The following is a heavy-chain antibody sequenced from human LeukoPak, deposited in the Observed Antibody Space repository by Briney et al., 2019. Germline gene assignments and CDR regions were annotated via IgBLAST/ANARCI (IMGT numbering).Heavy chain of an antibody. D-gene: IGHD2-2*01. CDR3: ARDESSYIVVVPAANWFDP. CDR2: ISAYNGKT. J-gene: IGHJ5*02. V-gene: IGHV1-18*01. Sequence: GASVKVSCKASGYTFTSYGISWVRQAPGQGLEWMGWISAYNGKTNYAQKLQGRVTMTTDTSTSTAYMELRSLRSDDTAVYYCARDESSYIVVVPAANWFDPWGQGTLVTVSS. CDR1: GYTFTSYG.